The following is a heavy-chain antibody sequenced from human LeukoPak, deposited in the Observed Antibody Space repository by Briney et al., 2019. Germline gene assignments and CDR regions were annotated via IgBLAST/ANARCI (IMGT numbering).Heavy chain of an antibody. CDR3: ARAATVTTVFDY. CDR1: GGSISSGGYY. J-gene: IGHJ4*02. D-gene: IGHD4-17*01. Sequence: SETLSLTCTVSGGSISSGGYYWSWVRQHPGKGLEWIGYIYYSGSTYYNPSLKSRVTISVDTSKNQFSLKLSSVTAADTAVYYCARAATVTTVFDYWGQGTLVTVSS. CDR2: IYYSGST. V-gene: IGHV4-31*03.